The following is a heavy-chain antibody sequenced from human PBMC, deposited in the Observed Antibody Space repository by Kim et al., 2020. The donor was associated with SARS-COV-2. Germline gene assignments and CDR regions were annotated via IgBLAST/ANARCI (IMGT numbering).Heavy chain of an antibody. Sequence: ASVKVSCKASGYTFTSYYMHWVRQAPGQGLEWMGIINPSGGSTSYAQKFQGRVTMTRDTSTSTVYMELSSLRSEDTAVYYCARDGSALQVWIQLWKGGFYYWGQGTLVTVSS. CDR2: INPSGGST. V-gene: IGHV1-46*01. CDR1: GYTFTSYY. CDR3: ARDGSALQVWIQLWKGGFYY. J-gene: IGHJ4*02. D-gene: IGHD5-18*01.